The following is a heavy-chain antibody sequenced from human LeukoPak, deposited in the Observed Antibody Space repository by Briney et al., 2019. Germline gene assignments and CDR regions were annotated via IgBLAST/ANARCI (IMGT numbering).Heavy chain of an antibody. D-gene: IGHD3-10*01. CDR3: ARELITMVRGVIYYYYGMDV. V-gene: IGHV1-2*02. Sequence: GASVKVSCKASGYTFTGYYMHWVRQAPGQGLEWMGWINPNSGGTNYAQKFQGRVTMTRDTSISTAYMELSRLRSDDTAVYYCARELITMVRGVIYYYYGMDVWGQGTTVTVS. CDR1: GYTFTGYY. J-gene: IGHJ6*02. CDR2: INPNSGGT.